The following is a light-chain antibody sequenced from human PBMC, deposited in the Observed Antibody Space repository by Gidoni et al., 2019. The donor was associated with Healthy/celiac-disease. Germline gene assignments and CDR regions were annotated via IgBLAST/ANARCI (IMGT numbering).Light chain of an antibody. J-gene: IGLJ1*01. CDR3: SSYTSSSTLYV. CDR2: EVS. V-gene: IGLV2-14*01. CDR1: SSDVGGYNY. Sequence: QSALTQPASVSGSPGQSITSSCTGTSSDVGGYNYVSWYQQHPGKPPKLMIYEVSNRPSGVSNRFSGSKSGNTASLTISGLQAEDEADYYCSSYTSSSTLYVFGTGTKVTVL.